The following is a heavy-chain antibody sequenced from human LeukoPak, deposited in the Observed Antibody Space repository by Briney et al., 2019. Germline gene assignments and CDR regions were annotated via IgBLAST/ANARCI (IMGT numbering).Heavy chain of an antibody. CDR2: INTNTGNP. V-gene: IGHV7-4-1*02. D-gene: IGHD1-26*01. Sequence: ASVKVSCKASGYTFTGYYMHWVRQAPGQGLEWMGWINTNTGNPTYAQGFTGRFVFSLDTSVSTAYLQISSLKAEDTAVYYCARDLSVGAKPDLGFDYWGQGTLVTVSS. CDR1: GYTFTGYY. J-gene: IGHJ4*02. CDR3: ARDLSVGAKPDLGFDY.